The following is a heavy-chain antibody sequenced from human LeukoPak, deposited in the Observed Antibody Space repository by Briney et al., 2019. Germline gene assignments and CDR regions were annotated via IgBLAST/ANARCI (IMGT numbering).Heavy chain of an antibody. D-gene: IGHD3-22*01. CDR2: ISWDGGST. CDR1: GFTFDDYA. CDR3: AKDNKVVITTGAFDI. J-gene: IGHJ3*02. Sequence: GGSLRLSCAASGFTFDDYAMHWVRRAPGKGLEWVSLISWDGGSTYYADSVKGRFTISRDNSKNSLWLQMNSLRVEDSALYYCAKDNKVVITTGAFDIWGQGTMVTVSS. V-gene: IGHV3-43D*03.